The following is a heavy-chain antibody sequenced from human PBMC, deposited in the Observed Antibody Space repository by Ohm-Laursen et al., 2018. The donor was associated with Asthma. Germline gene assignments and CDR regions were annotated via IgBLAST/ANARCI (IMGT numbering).Heavy chain of an antibody. CDR2: IYHSGSA. Sequence: SQTLSLPCTVSGGSLSRGGYYWSWIRQYPGKGLEWIGYIYHSGSAYYNPSLESRLTMSVDTSQNHFSLKLRSVTAADTAVYYCARDGRLRGSFDYWGQGTLVTVSS. V-gene: IGHV4-31*03. J-gene: IGHJ4*02. D-gene: IGHD3-10*01. CDR1: GGSLSRGGYY. CDR3: ARDGRLRGSFDY.